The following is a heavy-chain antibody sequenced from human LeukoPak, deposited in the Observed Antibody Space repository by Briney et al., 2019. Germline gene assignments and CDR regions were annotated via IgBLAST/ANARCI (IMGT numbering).Heavy chain of an antibody. CDR2: VYHSGST. Sequence: SETLSLTCAVSAFSINSGDYWGWIRQPPGKGLEWIGTVYHSGSTYYNPSLKSRVTMSVDTSKNQFSLKVYSVAAADTAVYYCARLGSGYSYFDYWGQGTLVTVSS. V-gene: IGHV4-38-2*01. CDR3: ARLGSGYSYFDY. D-gene: IGHD3-22*01. CDR1: AFSINSGDY. J-gene: IGHJ4*02.